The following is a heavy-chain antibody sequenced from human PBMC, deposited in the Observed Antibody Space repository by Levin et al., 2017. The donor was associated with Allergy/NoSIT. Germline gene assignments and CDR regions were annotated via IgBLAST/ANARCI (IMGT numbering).Heavy chain of an antibody. CDR2: ISSDGSNK. Sequence: GESLKISCAASGFTFSSYIMHWVRQAPGKGLEWVTVISSDGSNKHYADSVKGRFTISRDNSKNTLYLQMNSLRAEDTAVYYCATAGESGSYFDYWGQGTLVTVSS. V-gene: IGHV3-30*04. J-gene: IGHJ4*02. D-gene: IGHD1-26*01. CDR3: ATAGESGSYFDY. CDR1: GFTFSSYI.